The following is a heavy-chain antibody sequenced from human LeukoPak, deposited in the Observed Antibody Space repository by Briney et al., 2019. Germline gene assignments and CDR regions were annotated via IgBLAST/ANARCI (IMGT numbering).Heavy chain of an antibody. D-gene: IGHD3-9*01. J-gene: IGHJ4*02. CDR3: ASDLSGPPNNFDWLFPLDY. CDR2: IIPIFGIA. CDR1: GGTFSSYA. Sequence: SVKVSCKASGGTFSSYAISWVRQAPGQGLEWMGRIIPIFGIANYAQKFQGRVTITADKSTSTAYMELSSLRSEDTAVYYCASDLSGPPNNFDWLFPLDYWGQGTPVTVSS. V-gene: IGHV1-69*04.